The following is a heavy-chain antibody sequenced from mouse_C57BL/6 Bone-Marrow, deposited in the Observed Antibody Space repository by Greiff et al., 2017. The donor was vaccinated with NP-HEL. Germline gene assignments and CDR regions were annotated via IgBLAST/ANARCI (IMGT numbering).Heavy chain of an antibody. Sequence: QVQLQQSGPELVKPGASVKISCKASGYAFSSSWMNWVKQRPGKGLEWIGRIYPGDGDTNYNGKFKGKATLTADKSSSTAYMQLSSLTSEDSAVYFCARKGYGYYAMDYWGQGTSVTVSS. V-gene: IGHV1-82*01. CDR2: IYPGDGDT. D-gene: IGHD1-1*02. CDR3: ARKGYGYYAMDY. CDR1: GYAFSSSW. J-gene: IGHJ4*01.